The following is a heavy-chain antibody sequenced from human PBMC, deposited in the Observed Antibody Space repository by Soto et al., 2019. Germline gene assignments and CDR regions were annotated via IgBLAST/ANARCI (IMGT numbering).Heavy chain of an antibody. Sequence: SETLSLTCSVSGAALNSGNYYWSWIRQVPGKGLEWIGYIYYSGSTYYNPSLKSRVTISVDTSKNQFSLKLSSVTAADTAVYYCARESIVVVPAAYPSYGMDVWGQGTTVTVSS. D-gene: IGHD2-2*01. J-gene: IGHJ6*02. CDR3: ARESIVVVPAAYPSYGMDV. V-gene: IGHV4-30-4*08. CDR2: IYYSGST. CDR1: GAALNSGNYY.